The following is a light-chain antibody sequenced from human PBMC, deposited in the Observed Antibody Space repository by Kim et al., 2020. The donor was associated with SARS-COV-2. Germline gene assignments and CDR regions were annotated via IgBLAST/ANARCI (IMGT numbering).Light chain of an antibody. CDR3: VAWDDSLNGSV. J-gene: IGLJ3*02. CDR2: SND. V-gene: IGLV1-44*01. Sequence: QSVLTQPPSASGTPGQRVTISCSGSSSNIGSNVVNWYQQLPGTASKLLIYSNDYRPSGVPDRFSGSKSGTSASLAISGLQSEDEADYYCVAWDDSLNGSVFGGGTQLTVL. CDR1: SSNIGSNV.